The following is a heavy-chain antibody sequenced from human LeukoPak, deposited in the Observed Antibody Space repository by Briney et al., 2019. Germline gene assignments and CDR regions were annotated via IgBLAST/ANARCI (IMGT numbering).Heavy chain of an antibody. CDR3: ARWNQGHGLDV. CDR1: GYTFTHYY. J-gene: IGHJ6*02. V-gene: IGHV3-33*01. Sequence: SCKTSGYTFTHYYIHWVRQAPGKGLEWVAVIWYDGSKKYYADFVKGRFTISRDNSKNTLSLQMSSLRVEDTAVYYCARWNQGHGLDVWGQGTTVTVSS. D-gene: IGHD4-23*01. CDR2: IWYDGSKK.